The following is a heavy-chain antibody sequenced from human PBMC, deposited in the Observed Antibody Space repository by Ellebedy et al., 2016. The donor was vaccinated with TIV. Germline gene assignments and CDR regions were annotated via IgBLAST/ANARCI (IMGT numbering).Heavy chain of an antibody. CDR3: ARDMRSGYGMDV. CDR2: IWYDGSNK. V-gene: IGHV3-33*01. CDR1: GFTFSSYG. Sequence: GGSLRLXXAASGFTFSSYGMHWVRQAPGKGLEWVAVIWYDGSNKYYADSVKGRFTISRDNSKNTLYLQMNSLRAEDTAVYYCARDMRSGYGMDVWGQGTTVTVSS. J-gene: IGHJ6*02. D-gene: IGHD2-15*01.